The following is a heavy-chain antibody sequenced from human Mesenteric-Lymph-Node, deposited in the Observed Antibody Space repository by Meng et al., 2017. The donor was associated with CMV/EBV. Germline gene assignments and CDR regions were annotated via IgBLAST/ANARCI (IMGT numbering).Heavy chain of an antibody. V-gene: IGHV1-2*06. D-gene: IGHD3-9*01. CDR3: ARDRDTDWYSPFDY. J-gene: IGHJ4*02. CDR1: GYTFTDFY. Sequence: QVQLVQSRAEVGKPGASVMVSCKASGYTFTDFYIHWVRQAPGQGLEWMGRINPKTGGRSYAQNFQGRVTMTRDTSINTAYMEVNRLNSDDTAMYYCARDRDTDWYSPFDYWGQGTLVTVSS. CDR2: INPKTGGR.